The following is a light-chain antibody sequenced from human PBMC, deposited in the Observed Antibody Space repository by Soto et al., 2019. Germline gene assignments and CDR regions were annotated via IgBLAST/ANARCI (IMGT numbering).Light chain of an antibody. CDR2: AAS. V-gene: IGKV1-39*01. CDR3: QQSYSTPIT. J-gene: IGKJ5*01. CDR1: QSISSY. Sequence: DIQMTQYPSSLSASVGDRVTITCRASQSISSYLNWYQRKPGKAPKLLIYAASSLQSGVPSRFSGSGSGTDFTLTISSLQPEDFATYHCQQSYSTPITFGQGTRLEI.